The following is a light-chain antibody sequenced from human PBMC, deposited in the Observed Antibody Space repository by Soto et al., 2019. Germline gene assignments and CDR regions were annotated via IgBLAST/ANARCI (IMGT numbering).Light chain of an antibody. J-gene: IGKJ1*01. CDR3: QQYADYSWT. CDR2: GVS. CDR1: QTVSSW. V-gene: IGKV1-5*03. Sequence: DIQMTQSPSTLSASVGDRVTITCRASQTVSSWLAWFQQKPGKAPTLLIYGVSGFASGVQLRFSGSGSGTEFTLTISNLQPDDFATYYCQQYADYSWTFGQGTKVESK.